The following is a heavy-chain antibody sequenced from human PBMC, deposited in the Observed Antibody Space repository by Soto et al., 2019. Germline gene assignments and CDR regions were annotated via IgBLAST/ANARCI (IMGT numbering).Heavy chain of an antibody. J-gene: IGHJ5*02. CDR1: GYPFIKYG. CDR2: IKVDSGYT. CDR3: ATSFDTGFDH. Sequence: QLQLVQSAAKVKKPGASVRVSCKAYGYPFIKYGISWIRQAPEQGLEWMGWIKVDSGYTNYAQKFQCRVIMTADTSSDTALMELRSLRLDDTAVYFCATSFDTGFDHWGQGTLVSVSS. D-gene: IGHD3-9*01. V-gene: IGHV1-18*04.